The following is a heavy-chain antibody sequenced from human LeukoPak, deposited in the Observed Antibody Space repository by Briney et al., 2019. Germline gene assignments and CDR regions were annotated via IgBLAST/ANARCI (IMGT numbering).Heavy chain of an antibody. D-gene: IGHD6-19*01. CDR3: AREIVVAGSLDY. J-gene: IGHJ4*02. CDR1: GYTFTVYY. CDR2: INPNSGGT. Sequence: ASVAVSCKASGYTFTVYYMHWVRQAPGQGLEWMGRINPNSGGTNYAQKFQGRVTMTRDTSISTAYMELSRLRSDDTAVYYCAREIVVAGSLDYWGQGTLVAVSS. V-gene: IGHV1-2*06.